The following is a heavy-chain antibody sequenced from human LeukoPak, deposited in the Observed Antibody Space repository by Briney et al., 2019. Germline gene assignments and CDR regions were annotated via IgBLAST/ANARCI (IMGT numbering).Heavy chain of an antibody. D-gene: IGHD3-9*01. CDR2: IIPILGIA. Sequence: SVKVSCKASGGTFSSYAISWVRQAPGQGLEWMGRIIPILGIANYAQKLQGRVTMTTDTSTSTAYMELRSLRSDDTAVYYCAAGLFWFDPWGQGTLVTVSS. CDR1: GGTFSSYA. J-gene: IGHJ5*02. CDR3: AAGLFWFDP. V-gene: IGHV1-69*04.